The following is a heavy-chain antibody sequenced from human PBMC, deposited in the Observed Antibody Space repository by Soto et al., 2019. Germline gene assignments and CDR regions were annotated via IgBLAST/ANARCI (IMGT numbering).Heavy chain of an antibody. CDR3: ARPRGYSSGWYKYFDY. J-gene: IGHJ4*02. CDR2: MNGAGSEK. CDR1: GFTFSAYA. D-gene: IGHD6-19*01. Sequence: PGGSLRLSCAASGFTFSAYAMSWVRQAPGKGLEWVSNMNGAGSEKYSVDSMKGRFTISRDNAKNSLYLQMNTLRAEDTAIYYCARPRGYSSGWYKYFDYWGQGTLVTVSS. V-gene: IGHV3-7*01.